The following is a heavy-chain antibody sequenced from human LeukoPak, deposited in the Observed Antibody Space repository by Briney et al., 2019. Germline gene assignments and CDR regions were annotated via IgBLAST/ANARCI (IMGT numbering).Heavy chain of an antibody. D-gene: IGHD6-6*01. CDR2: INGGKGNT. J-gene: IGHJ6*03. CDR1: GYTFTSYA. Sequence: ASVKVSCKASGYTFTSYAMHWVRQAPGQRLEWMGWINGGKGNTKYSQKFQGRVTITRDTSASTAYMEVSSLRSEDTAVYYCASLKGEYSSSSRPYYYYMDVWGKGTTVTVSS. V-gene: IGHV1-3*01. CDR3: ASLKGEYSSSSRPYYYYMDV.